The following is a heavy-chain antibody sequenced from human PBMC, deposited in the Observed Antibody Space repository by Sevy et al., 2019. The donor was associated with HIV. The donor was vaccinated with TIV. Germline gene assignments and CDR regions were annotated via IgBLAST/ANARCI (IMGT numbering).Heavy chain of an antibody. D-gene: IGHD3-10*01. Sequence: GGSLRLSCVGSGFTFRNFDVHWLRQSPGKGLEWLSVVSYDGSSKYYVDSVKGRFIVSRDNSKNTLYLQMNSLRTEDTAVYYCARGGSGDYYYYGVDVWGQGTTVTVSS. CDR2: VSYDGSSK. CDR1: GFTFRNFD. V-gene: IGHV3-30*03. J-gene: IGHJ6*02. CDR3: ARGGSGDYYYYGVDV.